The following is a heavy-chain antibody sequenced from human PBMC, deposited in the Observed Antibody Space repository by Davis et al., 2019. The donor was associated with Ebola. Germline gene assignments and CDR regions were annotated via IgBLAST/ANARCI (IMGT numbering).Heavy chain of an antibody. D-gene: IGHD1-1*01. CDR1: GYNFISYG. CDR2: TSAYNGNP. CDR3: ARAQFPTTSDH. J-gene: IGHJ4*02. V-gene: IGHV1-18*01. Sequence: ASVKVSCKASGYNFISYGITWVRQAPGQGLEWVGWTSAYNGNPTYAQKLQGRVTMTTETSTSTAYMEVGSLRSDDTAVYYCARAQFPTTSDHWGQGTLVTVSS.